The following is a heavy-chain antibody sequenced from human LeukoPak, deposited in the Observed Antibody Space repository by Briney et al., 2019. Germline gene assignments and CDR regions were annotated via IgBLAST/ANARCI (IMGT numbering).Heavy chain of an antibody. CDR2: ISYDGSNK. D-gene: IGHD3/OR15-3a*01. V-gene: IGHV3-30*18. CDR1: GFTFSSYS. J-gene: IGHJ4*02. Sequence: GGSLRLSCAASGFTFSSYSMNWVRQAPGKGLEWVAVISYDGSNKYYADSVKGRFTISRDNSKNTLYLQMNSLRAEDTAVYYCAKDLPPGVDTGLDWGQGTLVTVSS. CDR3: AKDLPPGVDTGLD.